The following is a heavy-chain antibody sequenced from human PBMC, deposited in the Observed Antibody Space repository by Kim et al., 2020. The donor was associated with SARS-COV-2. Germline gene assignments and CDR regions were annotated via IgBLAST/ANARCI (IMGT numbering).Heavy chain of an antibody. CDR3: ARRSRVATIDY. D-gene: IGHD5-12*01. V-gene: IGHV4-39*01. CDR2: T. Sequence: TYYNPSLKSRVTISVDTSKNQFSLKLSSVTAADTAVYYCARRSRVATIDYWVQGTLVTVSS. J-gene: IGHJ4*02.